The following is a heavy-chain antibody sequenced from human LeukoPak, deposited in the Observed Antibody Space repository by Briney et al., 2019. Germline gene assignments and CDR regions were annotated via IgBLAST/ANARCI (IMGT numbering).Heavy chain of an antibody. V-gene: IGHV3-11*06. Sequence: GGSLRLSCAASGITFSDYYMSWIRQAPGKGLEWVSYISSTSSYTSYADSVKGRFTISRDNAKNSLYLQMNSLRPEDTALYYCARVGVDTPRNNWFDPWGQGTLVTVSS. CDR2: ISSTSSYT. CDR1: GITFSDYY. J-gene: IGHJ5*02. CDR3: ARVGVDTPRNNWFDP. D-gene: IGHD2-2*02.